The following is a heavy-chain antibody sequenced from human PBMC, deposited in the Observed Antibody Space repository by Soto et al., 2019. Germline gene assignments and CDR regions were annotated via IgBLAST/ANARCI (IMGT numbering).Heavy chain of an antibody. CDR1: GYSFTSYW. CDR3: ARLFCSSSTCDSWFDP. V-gene: IGHV5-10-1*01. J-gene: IGHJ5*02. D-gene: IGHD2-2*01. Sequence: PGESLKISCKGSGYSFTSYWIGWVRQMPGRGLEWMGRIDPRDSYTNYSPSFQGHVTISADKSISTAYLQWGSLKASDTAMYYCARLFCSSSTCDSWFDPWGQGTLVTVSS. CDR2: IDPRDSYT.